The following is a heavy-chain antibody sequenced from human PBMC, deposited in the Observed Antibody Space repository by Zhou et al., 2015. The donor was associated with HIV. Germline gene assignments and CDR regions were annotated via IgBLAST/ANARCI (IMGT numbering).Heavy chain of an antibody. D-gene: IGHD5-12*01. CDR1: GFTFTNYG. Sequence: QVQLVQSGAEVKKPGASLKVSCRTSGFTFTNYGFTWVRQAPGQGLEWMGWISALNGNTNYAQKLQGRVTMTTDTSTSTAYLELRSLTSDDTAIYYCARRYNTSPFDYWGQGTLVTVSS. J-gene: IGHJ4*02. CDR2: ISALNGNT. V-gene: IGHV1-18*01. CDR3: ARRYNTSPFDY.